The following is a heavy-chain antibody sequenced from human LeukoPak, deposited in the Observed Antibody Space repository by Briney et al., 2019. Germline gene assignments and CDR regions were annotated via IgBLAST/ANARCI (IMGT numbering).Heavy chain of an antibody. CDR2: ISYDGSNK. CDR3: AKANFDY. CDR1: GFTFSSYG. V-gene: IGHV3-30*18. Sequence: GGSLRLSCAASGFTFSSYGMHWVRQAPGKGLEWVAVISYDGSNKYYADSVKGRFTISRDNSKNTLYLQMNSLRAEDTAVYYCAKANFDYWGQGTLVTVSS. J-gene: IGHJ4*02.